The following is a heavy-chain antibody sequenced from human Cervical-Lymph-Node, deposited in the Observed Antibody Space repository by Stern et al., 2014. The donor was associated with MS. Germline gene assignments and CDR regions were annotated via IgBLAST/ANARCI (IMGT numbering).Heavy chain of an antibody. CDR1: SGSVTSGHW. V-gene: IGHV4-4*02. CDR2: IYHTGRT. CDR3: ARDPDNRGCFDP. D-gene: IGHD1-14*01. Sequence: VQLVESGPGLVKPSGTLSLPCAVSSGSVTSGHWWIWVRPSPWKGLEWIGEIYHTGRTTYNPSLKSRVTISVNKSKTPFSLQLNSVTEADTAVYYGARDPDNRGCFDPWGQGTLVIVSS. J-gene: IGHJ5*02.